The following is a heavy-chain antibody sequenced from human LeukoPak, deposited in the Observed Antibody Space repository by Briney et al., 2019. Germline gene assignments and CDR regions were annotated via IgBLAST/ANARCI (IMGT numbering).Heavy chain of an antibody. Sequence: GGSLRLSCAASGFTFSDYYMDWVRQAPGKGLEWVSVIYSGGHTYYADSVRGRFTISRDISKNTLSLQMNSLRAEDTAVYYCARDPYCTPGSCYSDYWGPGTLVTVSS. J-gene: IGHJ4*02. D-gene: IGHD2-8*01. CDR1: GFTFSDYY. CDR3: ARDPYCTPGSCYSDY. V-gene: IGHV3-66*01. CDR2: IYSGGHT.